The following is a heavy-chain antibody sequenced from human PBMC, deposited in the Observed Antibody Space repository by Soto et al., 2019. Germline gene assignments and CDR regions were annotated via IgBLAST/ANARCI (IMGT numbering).Heavy chain of an antibody. Sequence: PGGSLRLSCAASGFTFSSYSMNWVCQAPGKGLEWISSISSSSSYIYYADSVKGRFTISRDNAKNSLYLEMNSVRADDTAVFYCARGRGAAYYYYYMDVWGKGTTVTVSS. V-gene: IGHV3-21*01. CDR3: ARGRGAAYYYYYMDV. D-gene: IGHD3-10*01. J-gene: IGHJ6*03. CDR1: GFTFSSYS. CDR2: ISSSSSYI.